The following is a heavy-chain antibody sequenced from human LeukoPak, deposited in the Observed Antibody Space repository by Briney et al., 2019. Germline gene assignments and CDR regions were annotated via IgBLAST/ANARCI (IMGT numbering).Heavy chain of an antibody. D-gene: IGHD3-9*01. J-gene: IGHJ5*02. Sequence: GGSLRLSCAASGFTFSSCSRNWVRQAPGKGLEWVSSISSSSSYIYYADSVKGRFTISRDNAKNSLYLQMNSLRAEDTAVYYCARVGALLRYFDWIDHWGQGTLATVSS. CDR2: ISSSSSYI. CDR3: ARVGALLRYFDWIDH. V-gene: IGHV3-21*01. CDR1: GFTFSSCS.